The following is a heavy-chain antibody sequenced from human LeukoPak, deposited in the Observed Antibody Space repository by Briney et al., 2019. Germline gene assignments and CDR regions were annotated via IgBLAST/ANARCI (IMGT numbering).Heavy chain of an antibody. CDR1: GFTFSSYS. D-gene: IGHD4/OR15-4a*01. J-gene: IGHJ4*02. CDR3: ARRAGAYSHPYDY. Sequence: GGSLRLSCAASGFTFSSYSMNWVRQAPGKWLEWVSYISSSSSTIYYSDSVKGRFTISRDNSKNTLYLQMNSLRAEDTAVYYCARRAGAYSHPYDYWGQGTLVTVSS. CDR2: ISSSSSTI. V-gene: IGHV3-48*01.